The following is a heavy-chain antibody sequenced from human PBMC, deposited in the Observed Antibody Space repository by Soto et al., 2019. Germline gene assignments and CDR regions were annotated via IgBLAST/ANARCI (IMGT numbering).Heavy chain of an antibody. CDR3: AKGGSDVLRFLEWLPTYYYYGMDV. CDR2: ISYDGSNK. J-gene: IGHJ6*02. CDR1: GFTFSSYG. D-gene: IGHD3-3*01. Sequence: GGSLRLSCAASGFTFSSYGMHWVRQAPGKGLEWVAVISYDGSNKYYADSVKGRFTISRDNSKNTLYLQMNSLRAEDTAVYYCAKGGSDVLRFLEWLPTYYYYGMDVCGQGTTVTVSS. V-gene: IGHV3-30*18.